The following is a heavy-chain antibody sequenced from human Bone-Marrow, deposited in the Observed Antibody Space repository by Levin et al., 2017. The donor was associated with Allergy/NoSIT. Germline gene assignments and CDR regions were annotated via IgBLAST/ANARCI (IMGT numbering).Heavy chain of an antibody. V-gene: IGHV4-31*03. CDR3: ASTYCISTSCYATDAFDI. CDR1: GGSISSGGYY. D-gene: IGHD2-2*01. Sequence: SETLSLTCTVSGGSISSGGYYWSWIRQHPGKGLEWIGYIYYSGSTYYNPSLKSRVTISVDTSKNQFSLKLSSVTAADTAVYYCASTYCISTSCYATDAFDIWGQGTMVTVSS. J-gene: IGHJ3*02. CDR2: IYYSGST.